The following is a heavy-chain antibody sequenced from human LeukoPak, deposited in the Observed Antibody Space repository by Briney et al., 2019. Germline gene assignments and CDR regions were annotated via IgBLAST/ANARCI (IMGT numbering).Heavy chain of an antibody. CDR2: ISSSGSTI. Sequence: GGSLRLSCAASGFTFSDYYMSWIRQAPGKGLEWVSYISSSGSTIHYADSVKGRFTISRDNAKNSLFLQMNSPRAEDTAVYYCARRGYQLLYGDYWGQGTLVTVSS. CDR1: GFTFSDYY. D-gene: IGHD2-2*02. CDR3: ARRGYQLLYGDY. J-gene: IGHJ4*02. V-gene: IGHV3-11*04.